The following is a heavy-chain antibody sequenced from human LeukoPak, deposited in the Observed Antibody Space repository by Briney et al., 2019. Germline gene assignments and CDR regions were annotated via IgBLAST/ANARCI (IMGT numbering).Heavy chain of an antibody. J-gene: IGHJ5*02. Sequence: SVKLSCTASGGIFSNYAINRVRQAPGQGLDWMGGINPIFGRANYAQTFQGRVTITADEAPNTAYMELSSLRSEDTAVYYCARGVQQRSGPKKHNWFDPWAKGPLVTVS. V-gene: IGHV1-69*13. CDR3: ARGVQQRSGPKKHNWFDP. CDR2: INPIFGRA. D-gene: IGHD6-13*01. CDR1: GGIFSNYA.